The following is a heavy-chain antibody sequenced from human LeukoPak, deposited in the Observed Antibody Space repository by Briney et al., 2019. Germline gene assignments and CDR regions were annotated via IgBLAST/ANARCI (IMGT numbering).Heavy chain of an antibody. CDR1: GFTFSSYV. CDR2: ISDNGVTR. J-gene: IGHJ6*02. Sequence: GGSLKLSCAASGFTFSSYVMNWVRQAPGKGLEWVSSISDNGVTRYYADSVKGRFTISRDNSDNTVYLQMNSLRAEDTAIYYCAKAPAPYYYYYGMDVWDQGTAVTVSS. V-gene: IGHV3-23*01. CDR3: AKAPAPYYYYYGMDV.